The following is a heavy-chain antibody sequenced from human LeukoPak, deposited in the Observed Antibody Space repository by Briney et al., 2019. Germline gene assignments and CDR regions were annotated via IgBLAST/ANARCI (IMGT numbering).Heavy chain of an antibody. J-gene: IGHJ5*02. Sequence: PGGSLRLSCVVSGFTFSDYAMSWVRQAPGKGLEWVSAISGGGTPTFYADSVKGRFITSRDNSKNTLSLQVNSLRADDTAVYYCAKFSYGDYVAWGQGTLVTVSS. V-gene: IGHV3-23*01. CDR3: AKFSYGDYVA. CDR1: GFTFSDYA. D-gene: IGHD4-17*01. CDR2: ISGGGTPT.